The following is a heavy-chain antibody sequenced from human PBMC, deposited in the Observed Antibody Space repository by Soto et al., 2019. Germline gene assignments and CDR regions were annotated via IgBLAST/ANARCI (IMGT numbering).Heavy chain of an antibody. CDR3: ATDEIGAMSTLGNSRS. D-gene: IGHD1-1*01. J-gene: IGHJ1*01. CDR2: IITVFETP. V-gene: IGHV1-69*01. CDR1: GGTFSNYA. Sequence: QVQLVQSGAEVKKPGSSVKVSCKASGGTFSNYAFSWVRQAPGQGLEWMGGIITVFETPNYEQKFQGRLTITADESTSAAYMELSSLRSEDPAVYYCATDEIGAMSTLGNSRSWGQGTRVNVAS.